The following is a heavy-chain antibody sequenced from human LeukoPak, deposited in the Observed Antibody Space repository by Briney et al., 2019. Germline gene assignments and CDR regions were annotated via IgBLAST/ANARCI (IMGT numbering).Heavy chain of an antibody. D-gene: IGHD4-17*01. CDR2: TRNKANSYTT. CDR3: ARIAVTGYYFDY. J-gene: IGHJ4*02. Sequence: GGSLRLSCAASGFTFSDHYMDWVRQAPGKGLEWVGRTRNKANSYTTEYAASVKGRFTISRDVSKNSLYLQMVSLRTEDTAVYYCARIAVTGYYFDYWGQGTLVTVSS. V-gene: IGHV3-72*01. CDR1: GFTFSDHY.